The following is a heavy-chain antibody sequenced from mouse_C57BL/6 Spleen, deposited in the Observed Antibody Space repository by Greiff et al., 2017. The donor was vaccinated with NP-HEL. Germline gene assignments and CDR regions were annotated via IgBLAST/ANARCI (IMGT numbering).Heavy chain of an antibody. J-gene: IGHJ3*01. Sequence: VHLVESGPGLVQPSQSLSITCTVSGFSLTSYGVHWVRQPPGKGLEWLGVIWSGGSTDYNAAFISRLSISKDNSKSQVFFKMNSLQADDTAIYDGAKNDYDGAWFAYWGQGTLVTVSA. V-gene: IGHV2-4*01. D-gene: IGHD2-4*01. CDR3: AKNDYDGAWFAY. CDR1: GFSLTSYG. CDR2: IWSGGST.